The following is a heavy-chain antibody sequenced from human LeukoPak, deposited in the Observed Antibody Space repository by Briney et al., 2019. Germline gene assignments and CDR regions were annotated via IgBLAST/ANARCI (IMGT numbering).Heavy chain of an antibody. CDR1: GGSFSGYY. Sequence: PSETLSLTCAVYGGSFSGYYWSWIRQPPGKGLEWIGEINHSGSTNYNPSLKSRVTISVDTSKNQFSLKLSSVTAADTAVYYCASARSDSSSWYFDYWGQGTLVTVSS. D-gene: IGHD6-13*01. CDR3: ASARSDSSSWYFDY. J-gene: IGHJ4*02. V-gene: IGHV4-34*01. CDR2: INHSGST.